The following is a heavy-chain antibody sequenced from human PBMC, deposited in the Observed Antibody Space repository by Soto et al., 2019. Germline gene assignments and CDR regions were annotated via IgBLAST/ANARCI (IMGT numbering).Heavy chain of an antibody. CDR1: GGSISSSSYY. Sequence: SETLSLTCTVSGGSISSSSYYWGWIRQPPGKGLEWIGSIYYSGSTYYNPSLKSRVTISVDTSKNQFSLKLSSVTAADTAVYYCARREYSSSWYYFDYWGQGTLVTVSS. CDR2: IYYSGST. D-gene: IGHD6-13*01. J-gene: IGHJ4*02. CDR3: ARREYSSSWYYFDY. V-gene: IGHV4-39*01.